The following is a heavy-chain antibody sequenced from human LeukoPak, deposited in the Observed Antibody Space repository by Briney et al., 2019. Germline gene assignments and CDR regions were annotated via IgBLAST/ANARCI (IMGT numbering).Heavy chain of an antibody. Sequence: ASVKVSCKASGGTFSSYAISWVRRAPGQGLEWMGRIIPIFGIANYAQKFQGRVTITADKSTSTAYMELSSLRSEDTAVYYCARTRRDGYSPFDYWGQGTLVTVSS. J-gene: IGHJ4*02. CDR1: GGTFSSYA. CDR3: ARTRRDGYSPFDY. D-gene: IGHD5-24*01. CDR2: IIPIFGIA. V-gene: IGHV1-69*04.